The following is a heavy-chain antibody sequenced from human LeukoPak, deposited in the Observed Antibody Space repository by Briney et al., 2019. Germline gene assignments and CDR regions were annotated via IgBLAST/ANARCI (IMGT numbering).Heavy chain of an antibody. Sequence: ASVKVSCKASGGTFSSYAISWVRQAPGQGLEWMGWISAYNGNTNYAQKLQGRVTMTTDTSTSTAYMELRSLRSDDTAVYYCARGRGPLEYYYDSSGYYFPLDPWGQGTLVTVSS. CDR3: ARGRGPLEYYYDSSGYYFPLDP. J-gene: IGHJ5*02. CDR1: GGTFSSYA. V-gene: IGHV1-18*01. CDR2: ISAYNGNT. D-gene: IGHD3-22*01.